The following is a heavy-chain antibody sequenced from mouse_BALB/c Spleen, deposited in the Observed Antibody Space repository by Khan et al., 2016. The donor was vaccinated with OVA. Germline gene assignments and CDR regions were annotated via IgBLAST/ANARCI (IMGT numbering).Heavy chain of an antibody. CDR1: GFSLTNYG. V-gene: IGHV2-6-1*01. CDR3: ARQPYYHYNIMDY. Sequence: VELVESGPGLVAPSQSLSITCTISGFSLTNYGVHWVRKPPGKGLEWLVVIWSDGSTTYNSDLKSRLNISKDNSKSQVFLKMNSLQTDDTAMYYCARQPYYHYNIMDYWGQGTSVTVSS. J-gene: IGHJ4*01. D-gene: IGHD2-10*01. CDR2: IWSDGST.